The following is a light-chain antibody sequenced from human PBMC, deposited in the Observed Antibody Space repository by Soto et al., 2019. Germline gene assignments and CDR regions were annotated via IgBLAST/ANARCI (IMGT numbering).Light chain of an antibody. Sequence: QYALTQPRSVSGSPGQSVTISCTGTSSDVGGYNYVSWYQQHPGKAPKLMIYDVSKRPSGVPDRFSGSKSGNTASLTISGLQAEDEADYYCCSYAGNYYVFGTGTKVTVL. CDR3: CSYAGNYYV. V-gene: IGLV2-11*01. CDR1: SSDVGGYNY. CDR2: DVS. J-gene: IGLJ1*01.